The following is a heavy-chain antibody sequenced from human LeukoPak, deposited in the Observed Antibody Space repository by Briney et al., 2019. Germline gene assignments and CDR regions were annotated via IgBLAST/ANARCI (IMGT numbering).Heavy chain of an antibody. CDR2: IYYSGST. CDR3: ARDEYYDYVWGSYRYLDY. Sequence: SETLSLTCTVSGGSISSSSYYWGWIRQPPGKGLEWIGSIYYSGSTYYNPSLKSRVTISVDTSKNQFSLKLSSVTAADTAVYYCARDEYYDYVWGSYRYLDYWGQGTLVTVSS. J-gene: IGHJ4*02. CDR1: GGSISSSSYY. D-gene: IGHD3-16*02. V-gene: IGHV4-39*07.